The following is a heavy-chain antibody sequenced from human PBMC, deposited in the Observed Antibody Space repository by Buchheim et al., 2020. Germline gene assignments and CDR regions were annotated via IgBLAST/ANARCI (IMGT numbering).Heavy chain of an antibody. Sequence: EVHLLESGGGLIQPGGSLRLSCAASGFPFSSYAMSWVRQAPGKGLEWVSSFSGSSGTTYYADSVKGGFTISRDKFKNTLYMQMNSLRAGDTAVYYCAKETVTAGAGYYGMDVWGQGTT. J-gene: IGHJ6*01. CDR1: GFPFSSYA. CDR3: AKETVTAGAGYYGMDV. D-gene: IGHD4-17*01. CDR2: FSGSSGTT. V-gene: IGHV3-23*01.